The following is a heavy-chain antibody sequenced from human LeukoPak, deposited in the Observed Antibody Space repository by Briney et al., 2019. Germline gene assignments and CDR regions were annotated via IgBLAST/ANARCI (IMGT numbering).Heavy chain of an antibody. J-gene: IGHJ4*02. V-gene: IGHV3-74*01. CDR3: TRDLRGDYQL. D-gene: IGHD4-17*01. Sequence: GGSLRLSSAASGFSLSRYWMYWARQPPGKGLVWISYINPDGAASNHADSVKGRFTVSRDNVKNTLYLQMNSLRADDTAIYYCTRDLRGDYQLWGQGSLVIVSS. CDR2: INPDGAAS. CDR1: GFSLSRYW.